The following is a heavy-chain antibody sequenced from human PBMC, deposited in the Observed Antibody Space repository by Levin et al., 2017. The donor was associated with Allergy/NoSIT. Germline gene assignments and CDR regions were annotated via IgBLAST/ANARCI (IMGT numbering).Heavy chain of an antibody. CDR2: ISGSGGRT. CDR1: GFTFSGYA. J-gene: IGHJ4*02. D-gene: IGHD4-23*01. CDR3: AKEGESGNSPRVDD. V-gene: IGHV3-23*01. Sequence: GGSLRLSCAASGFTFSGYAMSWVRQGPGKGLEWVSAISGSGGRTYSADSVKGRFTISRDNSKNTLYLQMNSLRAEDTAVYYCAKEGESGNSPRVDDWGQGTLVTVSS.